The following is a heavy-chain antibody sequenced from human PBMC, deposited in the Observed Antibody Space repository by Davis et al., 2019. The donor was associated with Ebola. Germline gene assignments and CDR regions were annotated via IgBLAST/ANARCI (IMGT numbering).Heavy chain of an antibody. CDR3: ARLDSGYSFGYGMDV. D-gene: IGHD5-18*01. CDR1: GFSLSTSGMC. CDR2: IDWDDDK. J-gene: IGHJ6*02. V-gene: IGHV2-70*11. Sequence: SGPTLVKPTQTLTLTCTFSGFSLSTSGMCVSWIRQPPGKALEWLARIDWDDDKYYSTSLKTRLTIPKDTSKNQVVLTMTNMDPVDTATYYCARLDSGYSFGYGMDVWGQGTTVTVSS.